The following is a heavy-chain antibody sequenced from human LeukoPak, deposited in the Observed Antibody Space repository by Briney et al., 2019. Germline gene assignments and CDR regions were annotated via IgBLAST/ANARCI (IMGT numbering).Heavy chain of an antibody. V-gene: IGHV4-39*01. D-gene: IGHD4-17*01. Sequence: SETLSLTCTVSGGSISSYYWGWIRQPPGKGLEWIGSIYYSGSTYYNPSLKSRVTISVDTSKNQFSLKLSSVTAADTAVYYCARGTVTPFDYWGQGTLVTVSS. CDR2: IYYSGST. J-gene: IGHJ4*02. CDR3: ARGTVTPFDY. CDR1: GGSISSYY.